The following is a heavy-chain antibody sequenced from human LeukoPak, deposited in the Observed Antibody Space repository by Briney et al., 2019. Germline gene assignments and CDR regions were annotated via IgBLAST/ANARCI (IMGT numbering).Heavy chain of an antibody. CDR2: IYTSGST. D-gene: IGHD1-14*01. Sequence: SETLSLTCTVSGGSISSGSYYWSWIRQPAGKGLEWIGRIYTSGSTNYNPSLKSRVTISVDTSKNQFSLKLSSVTAADTAVYYCAGLIRPGWFDPWGQGTLVTISS. CDR3: AGLIRPGWFDP. CDR1: GGSISSGSYY. V-gene: IGHV4-61*02. J-gene: IGHJ5*02.